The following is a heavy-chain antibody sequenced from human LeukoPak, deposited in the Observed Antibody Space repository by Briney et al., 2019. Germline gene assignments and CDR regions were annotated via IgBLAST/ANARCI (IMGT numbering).Heavy chain of an antibody. Sequence: PGGSLRLSCAASGFTFSSYSMNWVRQAPGKGLEWVSSISSSSSYIYYADSVKGRFTISRDNAKSSLYLQMNSLRAEDTAVYYCARDLGVVVTIDAFDIWGQGTMVTVSS. CDR3: ARDLGVVVTIDAFDI. V-gene: IGHV3-21*01. D-gene: IGHD3-22*01. J-gene: IGHJ3*02. CDR2: ISSSSSYI. CDR1: GFTFSSYS.